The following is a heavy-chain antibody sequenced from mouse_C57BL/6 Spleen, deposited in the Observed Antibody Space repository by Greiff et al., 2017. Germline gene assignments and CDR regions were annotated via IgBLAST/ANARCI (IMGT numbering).Heavy chain of an antibody. V-gene: IGHV1-76*01. CDR3: ARLGRNLYWYFDV. D-gene: IGHD4-1*01. J-gene: IGHJ1*03. CDR2: IYPGSGNT. CDR1: GYTFTDYY. Sequence: QVQLKQSGAELVRPGASVKLSCKASGYTFTDYYINWVKQRPGQGLEWIARIYPGSGNTYYNEKFKGKATLTAEKSSSTAYMQLSSLTSEDSAVYFCARLGRNLYWYFDVWGTGTTVTVSS.